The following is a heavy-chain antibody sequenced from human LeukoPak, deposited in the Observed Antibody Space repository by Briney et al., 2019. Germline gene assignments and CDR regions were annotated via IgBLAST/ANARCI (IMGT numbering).Heavy chain of an antibody. Sequence: PGGSLRLSCVPPGVSFCIYEIYCVRPAPGKGLEWVSYILNSGTTTYYADSVKGRFTISRDNAKNSLYLQMNSLRAEDTGVYYCARDPPDYWGQGILVTVSS. J-gene: IGHJ4*02. CDR2: ILNSGTTT. V-gene: IGHV3-48*03. CDR1: GVSFCIYE. CDR3: ARDPPDY.